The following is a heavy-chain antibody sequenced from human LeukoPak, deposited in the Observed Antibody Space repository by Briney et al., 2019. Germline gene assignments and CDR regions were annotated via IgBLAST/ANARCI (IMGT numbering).Heavy chain of an antibody. CDR2: IKQDGSEK. J-gene: IGHJ4*02. CDR1: GFTFSTYW. CDR3: ARDIYGSGYGFFDY. Sequence: GGSLRLSCAASGFTFSTYWMTWVRQAPGKGLEWVANIKQDGSEKYYVDSVKGRFTISRDNAKNSLFLQMNSLRAEDTAVYYCARDIYGSGYGFFDYWGQGTLVTVSS. V-gene: IGHV3-7*05. D-gene: IGHD3-10*01.